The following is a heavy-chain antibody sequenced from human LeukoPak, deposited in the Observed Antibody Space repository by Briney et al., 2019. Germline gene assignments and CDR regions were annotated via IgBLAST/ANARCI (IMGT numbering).Heavy chain of an antibody. Sequence: ASVTVSCMASGGTFISYAISWVRQAPGQGLEWMGGIIPIFGTANYAQKFQGRVTITADESPSTAYMELSSLRSEDTAVYYCARVGGGSIYGDYDYWGQGTLVTVSS. D-gene: IGHD4-17*01. CDR3: ARVGGGSIYGDYDY. J-gene: IGHJ4*02. V-gene: IGHV1-69*13. CDR2: IIPIFGTA. CDR1: GGTFISYA.